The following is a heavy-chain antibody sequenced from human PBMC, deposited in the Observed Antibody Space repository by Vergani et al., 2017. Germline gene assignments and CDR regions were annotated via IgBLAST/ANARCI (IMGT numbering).Heavy chain of an antibody. J-gene: IGHJ6*02. V-gene: IGHV3-7*01. Sequence: EVQLVESGGGLVQPGRSLRLSCAASGFTFSNYWMNWVRQTPGKGLEWVANIKQDGSEKYYVDSVKGRFVISRDNAKNSLQLQMNSLRAEDKAVYYGARGDKATTVNREKYYYYGMDVWGQAT. CDR2: IKQDGSEK. D-gene: IGHD1/OR15-1a*01. CDR1: GFTFSNYW. CDR3: ARGDKATTVNREKYYYYGMDV.